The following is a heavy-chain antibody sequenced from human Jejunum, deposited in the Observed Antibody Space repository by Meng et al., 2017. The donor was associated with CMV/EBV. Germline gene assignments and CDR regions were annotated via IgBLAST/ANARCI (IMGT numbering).Heavy chain of an antibody. CDR2: IRFDGSDQ. J-gene: IGHJ4*02. CDR3: AKGPAAGHPDY. D-gene: IGHD6-13*01. CDR1: GFTFTSFG. V-gene: IGHV3-30*02. Sequence: ATSGFTFTSFGMTWVRQAPGKGLEWVAFIRFDGSDQFYTDSVKGRFTISRDDSKNTFFLQMNSLRPEDTAVYYCAKGPAAGHPDYWGQGTLVTVSS.